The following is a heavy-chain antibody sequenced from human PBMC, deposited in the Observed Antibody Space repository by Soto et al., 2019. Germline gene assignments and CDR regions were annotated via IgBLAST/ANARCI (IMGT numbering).Heavy chain of an antibody. V-gene: IGHV3-33*08. CDR2: IRYDGSTK. J-gene: IGHJ4*02. D-gene: IGHD5-12*01. Sequence: QVQLVESGGGVVQPGVSLRLYCAPSGFIFSSFGMHWVRQAPGKGLEWVAVIRYDGSTKYYADSVKGRFTIARDNSKNTLYLQMNSLRAEDTAVYYCARVKQGRGGYDSPFDYWGQGNLVTVSS. CDR3: ARVKQGRGGYDSPFDY. CDR1: GFIFSSFG.